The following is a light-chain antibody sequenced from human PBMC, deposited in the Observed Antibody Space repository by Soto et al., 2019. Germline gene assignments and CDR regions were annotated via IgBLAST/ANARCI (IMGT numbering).Light chain of an antibody. J-gene: IGLJ3*02. CDR2: DNN. CDR3: KSYDSSLSAWV. Sequence: QSVLTQPPSVSGAPGQRVTISCTGSSSNIGAGYDVHWYQQLPGTAPKLLIYDNNNPDRFSGSKSGTSASLAITGLQAEDEADYYCKSYDSSLSAWVFGGGTKLTVL. CDR1: SSNIGAGYD. V-gene: IGLV1-40*01.